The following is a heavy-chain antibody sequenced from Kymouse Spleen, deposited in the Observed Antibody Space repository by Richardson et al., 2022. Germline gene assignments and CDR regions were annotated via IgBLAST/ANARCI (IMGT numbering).Heavy chain of an antibody. J-gene: IGHJ5*02. Sequence: EVQLVESGGGLVQPGRSLRLSCAASGFTFDDYAMHWVRQAPGKGLEWVSGISWNSGSIGYADSVKGRFTISRDNAKNSLYLQMNSLRAEDTALYYCAKDKLEYSSSSTEFDPWGQGTLVTVSS. D-gene: IGHD6-6*01. CDR3: AKDKLEYSSSSTEFDP. CDR1: GFTFDDYA. V-gene: IGHV3-9*01. CDR2: ISWNSGSI.